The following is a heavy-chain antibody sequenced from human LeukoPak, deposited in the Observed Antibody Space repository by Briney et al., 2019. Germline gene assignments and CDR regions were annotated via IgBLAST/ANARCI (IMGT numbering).Heavy chain of an antibody. V-gene: IGHV1-2*02. Sequence: ASVKVSCKASGYTFTGYYMHWVRQAPGQGLEWMGWINPNSGGTNYAQQFQGRVTMTRDTSISTAYMELSRLRSDDTAVYYCARPKLLWFGEDGDAFDIWGQGTMVTVSS. CDR2: INPNSGGT. CDR3: ARPKLLWFGEDGDAFDI. J-gene: IGHJ3*02. CDR1: GYTFTGYY. D-gene: IGHD3-10*01.